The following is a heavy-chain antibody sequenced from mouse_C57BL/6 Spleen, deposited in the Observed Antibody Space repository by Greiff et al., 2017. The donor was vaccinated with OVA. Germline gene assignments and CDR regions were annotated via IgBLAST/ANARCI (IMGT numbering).Heavy chain of an antibody. CDR3: ARTAQEGAWFAY. J-gene: IGHJ3*01. D-gene: IGHD3-2*02. V-gene: IGHV2-6*03. CDR2: IWSDGSP. CDR1: GFSLTSYG. Sequence: LQESGPGLVAPSQSLSITCTVSGFSLTSYGVHWVRQPPGKGLEWLVVIWSDGSPTYNSALQSRLSISKDNSKSQVFLKMNMLQTDDTAMYYWARTAQEGAWFAYWGQGTLVTVSA.